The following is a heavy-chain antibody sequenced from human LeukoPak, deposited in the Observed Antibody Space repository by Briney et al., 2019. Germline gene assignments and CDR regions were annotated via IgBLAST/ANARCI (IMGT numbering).Heavy chain of an antibody. CDR3: VRVLIVGSRSIFEH. D-gene: IGHD2-21*01. J-gene: IGHJ4*02. V-gene: IGHV3-7*02. CDR2: INRDGSEE. Sequence: RQDPGKKLAWVANINRDGSEEYYVDSVKGRVTISRDNAKNSLYLQMNSLRADDTAVYYCVRVLIVGSRSIFEHWGQGTLVTVSS.